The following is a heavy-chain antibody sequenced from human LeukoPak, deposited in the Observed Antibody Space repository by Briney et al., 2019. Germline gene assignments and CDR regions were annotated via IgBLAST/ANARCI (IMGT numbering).Heavy chain of an antibody. CDR3: ARVGRITMVRGVIRAFDY. CDR1: GGSFSGYY. Sequence: SETPSLTCAVYGGSFSGYYWSWIRQPPGKGLEWIGEINHSGSTNYNPSLKSRVTISVDTSKNQYSLKLSSVTAADTAVYYCARVGRITMVRGVIRAFDYWGQGTLVTVSS. J-gene: IGHJ4*02. D-gene: IGHD3-10*01. CDR2: INHSGST. V-gene: IGHV4-34*01.